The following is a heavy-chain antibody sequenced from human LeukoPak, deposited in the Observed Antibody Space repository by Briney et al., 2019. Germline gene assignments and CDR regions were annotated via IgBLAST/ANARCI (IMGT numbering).Heavy chain of an antibody. J-gene: IGHJ3*02. CDR1: GGSISSSSYY. D-gene: IGHD6-19*01. Sequence: SETLSLTCTVSGGSISSSSYYWGCLRQPPGKGLEWIGSIYYSGSTYYNPSLKSRVTISVDTSKNQFSLKLSSVTAADTAVYYCARDHFPVAGTWGAFDIWGQGTMVTVSS. CDR3: ARDHFPVAGTWGAFDI. CDR2: IYYSGST. V-gene: IGHV4-39*07.